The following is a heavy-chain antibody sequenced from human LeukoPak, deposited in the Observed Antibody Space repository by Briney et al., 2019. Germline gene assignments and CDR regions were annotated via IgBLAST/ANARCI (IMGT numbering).Heavy chain of an antibody. V-gene: IGHV3-7*03. CDR2: IKQDGSEK. CDR1: GFTFSDYW. Sequence: GGSLRLSYAASGFTFSDYWLQWVRQAPGKGLEWVANIKQDGSEKYYVHSVKGRFTISRDNAKNSLYLEMNNLRSEDTAVYYCARRYFDYWGQGTLVTVSS. J-gene: IGHJ4*02. CDR3: ARRYFDY.